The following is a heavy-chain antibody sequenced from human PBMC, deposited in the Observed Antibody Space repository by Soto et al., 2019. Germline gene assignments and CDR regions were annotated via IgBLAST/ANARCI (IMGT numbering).Heavy chain of an antibody. CDR2: ISGSGGST. D-gene: IGHD5-18*01. Sequence: GGSLRLSCAASGFTFSSYAMSWVRQAPGKGLEWVSAISGSGGSTYYADSVKGRFTISRDNSKNTLYLQMNSLRAEDTSVYYCAKYRRGTAMVTAFDYWGQGTLVTVSS. J-gene: IGHJ4*02. CDR1: GFTFSSYA. V-gene: IGHV3-23*01. CDR3: AKYRRGTAMVTAFDY.